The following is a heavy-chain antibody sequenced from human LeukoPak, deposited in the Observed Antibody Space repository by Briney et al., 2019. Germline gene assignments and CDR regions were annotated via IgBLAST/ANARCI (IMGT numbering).Heavy chain of an antibody. CDR2: ISYDGSSK. CDR3: ARDGPNINYYYMDV. D-gene: IGHD3-16*01. CDR1: GFTFSRYG. V-gene: IGHV3-33*05. J-gene: IGHJ6*03. Sequence: PGGSLRLSCAASGFTFSRYGMHWVRQAPGKGLEWVTIISYDGSSKYYADSVKGRFTPSRDNSKNTLFLQMNSLRAEDTAVYYCARDGPNINYYYMDVWGRGTTVTVSS.